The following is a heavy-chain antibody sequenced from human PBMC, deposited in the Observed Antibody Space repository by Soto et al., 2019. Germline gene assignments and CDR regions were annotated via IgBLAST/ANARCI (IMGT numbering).Heavy chain of an antibody. Sequence: QVQLQESGPGLVKPSETLSLTCTVSGGSVSSGSYYWSWIRQPPGKGLEWIGYIYYSGSTNYNPSLKSRVTISVDTSKNQFSLKLSSVTAADTAVYYCARVDSSGANDAFDIWGQGTMVTVSS. CDR2: IYYSGST. CDR3: ARVDSSGANDAFDI. J-gene: IGHJ3*02. V-gene: IGHV4-61*01. D-gene: IGHD3-22*01. CDR1: GGSVSSGSYY.